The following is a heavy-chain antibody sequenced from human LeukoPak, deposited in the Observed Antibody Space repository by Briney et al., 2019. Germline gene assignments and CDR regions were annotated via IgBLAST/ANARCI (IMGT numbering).Heavy chain of an antibody. CDR2: IYTSGST. CDR3: ARYEVVTAVDY. Sequence: PSETLSLTCTISGGSISSGSYYWSWIRQPAGKGLEWIGRIYTSGSTNYNPSLKSRVTMSVDTSKNQFSLKLSSVTAADTAVYYCARYEVVTAVDYWGQGTLVTVSS. D-gene: IGHD2-21*02. CDR1: GGSISSGSYY. J-gene: IGHJ4*02. V-gene: IGHV4-61*02.